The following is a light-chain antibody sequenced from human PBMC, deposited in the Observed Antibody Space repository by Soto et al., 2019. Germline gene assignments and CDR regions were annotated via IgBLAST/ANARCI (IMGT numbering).Light chain of an antibody. CDR3: QQYGSSPNT. J-gene: IGKJ3*01. CDR2: GAY. CDR1: QSVSSSY. Sequence: EIVLTQSPGTLSLSPGERATLSCRASQSVSSSYLAWYQQKPGQAPRLLIYGAYSRATGIPVRFSGSGSGTDFTLTISRLEPEGFAVYYCQQYGSSPNTFGPGTKVDIK. V-gene: IGKV3-20*01.